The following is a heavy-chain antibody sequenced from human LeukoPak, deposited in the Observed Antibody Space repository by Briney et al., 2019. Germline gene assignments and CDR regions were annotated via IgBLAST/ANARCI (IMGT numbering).Heavy chain of an antibody. J-gene: IGHJ4*02. Sequence: SVKVSCKASGGTFSDYAFIWVRQAPGQGLEVMGRIFPAFGSVTYAQKFHDRVTISADESTSTVFVEVNSPRFEDTAIYYCGRPYGSGNYYNLGLDYWGQGTPVTVSS. CDR3: GRPYGSGNYYNLGLDY. CDR2: IFPAFGSV. V-gene: IGHV1-69*13. D-gene: IGHD3-10*01. CDR1: GGTFSDYA.